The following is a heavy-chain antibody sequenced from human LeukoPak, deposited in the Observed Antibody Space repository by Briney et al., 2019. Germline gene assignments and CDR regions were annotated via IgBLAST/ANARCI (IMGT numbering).Heavy chain of an antibody. Sequence: PGGSLRLSCAASGFTFSSCAMSWVRQAPGKGLEWVSAISGSGGSTYYADSLKGRFTISRDNSENTLYLQMNSLRAEDTAVYFCVKGQVAGRDYWGQGTLVTVSS. CDR2: ISGSGGST. J-gene: IGHJ4*02. CDR1: GFTFSSCA. CDR3: VKGQVAGRDY. D-gene: IGHD6-19*01. V-gene: IGHV3-23*01.